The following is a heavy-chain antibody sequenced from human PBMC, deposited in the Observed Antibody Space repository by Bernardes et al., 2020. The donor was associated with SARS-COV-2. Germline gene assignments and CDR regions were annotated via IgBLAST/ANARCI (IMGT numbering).Heavy chain of an antibody. J-gene: IGHJ6*02. Sequence: GGSLRLSCAASGFTFSSYSMNWVRQAPGKGLEWVSSISSSSSYIYYADSMKGRFTISRDNAKNSRYLQMNSLRAEDTAVYYCARDPPTPRYCSGGSCYSYDYYYGMDVWCQGTTVTVSS. CDR2: ISSSSSYI. CDR1: GFTFSSYS. CDR3: ARDPPTPRYCSGGSCYSYDYYYGMDV. D-gene: IGHD2-15*01. V-gene: IGHV3-21*01.